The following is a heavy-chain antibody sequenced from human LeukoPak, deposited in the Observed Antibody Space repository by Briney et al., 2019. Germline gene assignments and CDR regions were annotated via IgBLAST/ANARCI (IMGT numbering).Heavy chain of an antibody. CDR2: IYHSGST. V-gene: IGHV4-4*02. J-gene: IGHJ5*02. Sequence: SETLSLTCAVSGGSISSSNWWSWVRQPPGKGLEWIGEIYHSGSTNYSPSLKSRVTISVDMSKNQFALKLRSVTAADTAVYYCARQSSWFQVWFDPWGLGTLVTVSS. CDR1: GGSISSSNW. CDR3: ARQSSWFQVWFDP. D-gene: IGHD6-13*01.